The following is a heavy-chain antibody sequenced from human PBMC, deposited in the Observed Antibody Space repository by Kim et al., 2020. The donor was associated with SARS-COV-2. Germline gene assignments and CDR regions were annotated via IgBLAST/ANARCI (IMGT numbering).Heavy chain of an antibody. D-gene: IGHD3-10*01. V-gene: IGHV1-2*02. CDR3: ATVRMGIPRVRGINDFDY. J-gene: IGHJ4*02. Sequence: ASVKVSCKASGYSFTNYYLHWVRQAPGQGLEWMGWINPYNGGTNYTPKFQDRVTMTCDTSINTAYMELSSLTSDDTAIFYCATVRMGIPRVRGINDFDYWGQGTLVTVSS. CDR2: INPYNGGT. CDR1: GYSFTNYY.